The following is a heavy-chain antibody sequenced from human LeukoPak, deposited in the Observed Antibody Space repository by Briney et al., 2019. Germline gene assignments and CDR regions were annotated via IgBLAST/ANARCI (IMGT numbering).Heavy chain of an antibody. CDR1: GGSISSSSYY. Sequence: SETLSLTCTVSGGSISSSSYYWGWIRQPPGKGLEWIGSIYYSGSTYYNPSLKSRVTISVDTSKNQFSLKLSSVTAADTAVYYCARESKSYLVGAESRYFDYWGQGTLVTVSS. D-gene: IGHD1-26*01. V-gene: IGHV4-39*07. CDR3: ARESKSYLVGAESRYFDY. CDR2: IYYSGST. J-gene: IGHJ4*02.